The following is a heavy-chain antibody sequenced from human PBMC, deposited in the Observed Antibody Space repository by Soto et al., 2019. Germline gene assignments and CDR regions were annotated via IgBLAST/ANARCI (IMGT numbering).Heavy chain of an antibody. J-gene: IGHJ6*02. CDR3: TRDLYSSSWAPYYYGMDV. V-gene: IGHV3-49*03. CDR1: GFTFGDYA. CDR2: IRSKAYGGTT. Sequence: GGSLRLSCTASGFTFGDYAMSWFRQAPGEGLEWVGFIRSKAYGGTTEYAASVKGRFTISRDDSKSIAYLQMNSLKTEDTAVYYCTRDLYSSSWAPYYYGMDVWGQGTTVTVSS. D-gene: IGHD6-13*01.